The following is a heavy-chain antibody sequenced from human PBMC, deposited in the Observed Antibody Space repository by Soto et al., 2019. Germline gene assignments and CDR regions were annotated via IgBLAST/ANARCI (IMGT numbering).Heavy chain of an antibody. Sequence: QVQLVESGGGVVQPGRSLRLSCAASGFTFSSYGMHWVRQAPGKGLEWVAVIWYDGSNKYYADSVKGRFTISRDNSKNTRYLQMNSLRAEDTAVYYCARDLSGSYYSVHDYWGQGTLVTVSS. CDR1: GFTFSSYG. CDR3: ARDLSGSYYSVHDY. D-gene: IGHD1-26*01. V-gene: IGHV3-33*01. J-gene: IGHJ4*02. CDR2: IWYDGSNK.